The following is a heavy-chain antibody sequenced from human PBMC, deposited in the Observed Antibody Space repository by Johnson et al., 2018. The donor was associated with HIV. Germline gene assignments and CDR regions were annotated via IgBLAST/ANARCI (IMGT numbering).Heavy chain of an antibody. J-gene: IGHJ3*02. Sequence: VQLVESGGGVVRPGGSLRLSCAASGFTVSSNYMSWVRQAPGKGLEWVSVIYSGDSTYYADSVKGRFTISRDNSKNTLYLQMNRLRAEDTAVYYCARMTTTVSHHDGFDIWGQGTMVTVSP. D-gene: IGHD4-17*01. CDR1: GFTVSSNY. V-gene: IGHV3-66*01. CDR3: ARMTTTVSHHDGFDI. CDR2: IYSGDST.